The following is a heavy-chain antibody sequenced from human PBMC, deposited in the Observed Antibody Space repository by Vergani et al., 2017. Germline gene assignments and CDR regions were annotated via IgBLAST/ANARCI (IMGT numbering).Heavy chain of an antibody. J-gene: IGHJ4*02. CDR3: ARGGYSYASVGKVLIDY. Sequence: QVQLQESGPGLVKPSETLSLTCAVYGGSFSGYYWSWIRQPPGKGLEWIGEINHSGSTNYNPSLKSRVTISVDTSKNQFSLKLSSVTAADTAVYYCARGGYSYASVGKVLIDYWGQGTLVTVSS. D-gene: IGHD5-18*01. V-gene: IGHV4-34*09. CDR2: INHSGST. CDR1: GGSFSGYY.